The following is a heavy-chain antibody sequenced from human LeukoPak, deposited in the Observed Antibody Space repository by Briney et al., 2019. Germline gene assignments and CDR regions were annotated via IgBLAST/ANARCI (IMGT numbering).Heavy chain of an antibody. CDR3: ARDAGLRYFDWSDDAFDI. Sequence: SETLSLTCTVSGGSISSYYWSWIRQPPGKGLEWIGYIYYSGSTNYNPSLKSRVTISVDTSKNQFSLKLSSVTAADTAVYYCARDAGLRYFDWSDDAFDIWGQGTMVTVSS. J-gene: IGHJ3*02. D-gene: IGHD3-9*01. V-gene: IGHV4-59*12. CDR1: GGSISSYY. CDR2: IYYSGST.